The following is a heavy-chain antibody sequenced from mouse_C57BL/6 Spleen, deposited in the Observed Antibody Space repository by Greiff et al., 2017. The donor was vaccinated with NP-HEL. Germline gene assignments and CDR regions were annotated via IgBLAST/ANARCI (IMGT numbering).Heavy chain of an antibody. V-gene: IGHV5-17*01. CDR3: AILYYYGSSLNSADV. Sequence: EVQVVESGGGLVKPGGSLKLSCAASGFTFSDYGMHWVRQAPEKGLEWVAYISSGSSTIYYADTVKGRFTISRDNAKNTLFLQMTSLRSEDTAWYYCAILYYYGSSLNSADVWGTGATVTVSS. CDR1: GFTFSDYG. D-gene: IGHD1-1*01. J-gene: IGHJ1*03. CDR2: ISSGSSTI.